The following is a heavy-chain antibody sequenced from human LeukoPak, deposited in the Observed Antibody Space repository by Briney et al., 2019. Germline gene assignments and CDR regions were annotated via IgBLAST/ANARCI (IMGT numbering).Heavy chain of an antibody. D-gene: IGHD2-15*01. CDR1: GGSFSGYY. V-gene: IGHV4-34*01. CDR2: INHSGRT. J-gene: IGHJ3*02. Sequence: SETLSLTCAVYGGSFSGYYWSWIRQPPGKGLEWIGEINHSGRTNYNPSIKSRVTISVDTSKNQFSLKLSSVTAADTAVYYCARVGGTYAFDIWGQGKMVTVSS. CDR3: ARVGGTYAFDI.